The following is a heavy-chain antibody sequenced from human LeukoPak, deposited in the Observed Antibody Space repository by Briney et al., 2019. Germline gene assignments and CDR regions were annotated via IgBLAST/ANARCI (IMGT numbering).Heavy chain of an antibody. CDR1: GFTFTSYW. V-gene: IGHV3-74*01. CDR2: INTDGSSI. CDR3: ARGTARFDY. Sequence: GGSLRLSCAASGFTFTSYWMHWVRQAPGKGLVWVSRINTDGSSINYADSVKGRLTISRDNAKNTLYLQMSSLRAEDTAVYYCARGTARFDYWGQGTLVTVSS. J-gene: IGHJ4*02.